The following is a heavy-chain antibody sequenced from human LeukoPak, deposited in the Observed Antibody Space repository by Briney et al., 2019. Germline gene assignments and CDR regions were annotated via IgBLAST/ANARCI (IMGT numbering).Heavy chain of an antibody. CDR3: ARLRVYYYYGMDV. CDR2: IYYSGST. V-gene: IGHV4-34*09. CDR1: GGSFSGYY. Sequence: SETLSLTCAVYGGSFSGYYWSWIRQPPGKGLEWIGYIYYSGSTYYNPSLKSRVTISVDTSKNQFSLKLSSVTAADTAVYYCARLRVYYYYGMDVWGQGTTVTVSS. J-gene: IGHJ6*02.